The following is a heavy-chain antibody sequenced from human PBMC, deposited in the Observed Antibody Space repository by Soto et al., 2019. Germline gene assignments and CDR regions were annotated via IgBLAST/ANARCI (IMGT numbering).Heavy chain of an antibody. CDR1: GGSISSGDYY. Sequence: QVQLQESGPGLVKPSQTLSLTCTVSGGSISSGDYYWSWIRQPPGQGLEWIGYIYYSGSTHYNPSLKSRVSISVDTSKNQFSLKLSSVTAADTAVYYCASHDYAHYGMDVWGQGTTVTVAS. J-gene: IGHJ6*02. CDR3: ASHDYAHYGMDV. D-gene: IGHD3-16*01. CDR2: IYYSGST. V-gene: IGHV4-30-4*01.